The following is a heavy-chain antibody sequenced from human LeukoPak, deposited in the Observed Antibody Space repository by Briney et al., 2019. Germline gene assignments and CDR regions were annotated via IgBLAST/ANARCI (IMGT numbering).Heavy chain of an antibody. D-gene: IGHD3-10*01. Sequence: GGSLRLSCAASGFTFSNYWVHWVRQAPGKGLVWVSRINRDGSTTKYADSVKGRFTVSRDNAKNTLNLQMNSLRAEDTAVYYCARAKKSGESSEIDYWGQGTLVTVSS. CDR3: ARAKKSGESSEIDY. CDR2: INRDGSTT. V-gene: IGHV3-74*03. CDR1: GFTFSNYW. J-gene: IGHJ4*02.